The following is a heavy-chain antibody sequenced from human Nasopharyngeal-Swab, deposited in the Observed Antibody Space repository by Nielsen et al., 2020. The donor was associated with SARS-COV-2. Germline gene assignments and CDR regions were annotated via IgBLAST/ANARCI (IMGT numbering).Heavy chain of an antibody. V-gene: IGHV3-30*18. Sequence: GEPLKISCAASGFTFSSYGMHWVRQAPGKGLEWVAVISYDGSNKYYADSVKGRFTISRDNSKNTLYLQMNSLRAEDTAVYYCAKETDSSFDYWGQGTLVTVSS. D-gene: IGHD3-22*01. CDR2: ISYDGSNK. CDR3: AKETDSSFDY. J-gene: IGHJ4*02. CDR1: GFTFSSYG.